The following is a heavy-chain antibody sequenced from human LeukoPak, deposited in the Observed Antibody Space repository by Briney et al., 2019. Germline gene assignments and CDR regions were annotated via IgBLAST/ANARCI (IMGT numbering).Heavy chain of an antibody. J-gene: IGHJ5*02. CDR3: ARRLSSSWPNWFDP. CDR1: SDSIFTSNW. V-gene: IGHV4-4*02. CDR2: IFHSGST. D-gene: IGHD6-13*01. Sequence: PSETLSLTCTVSSDSIFTSNWWSWVRQPPGKGLEWIGQIFHSGSTSYSPSLKSRVTISMDKSKNQISLRLTSVTAADTAVYYCARRLSSSWPNWFDPWGQGTLVTVSS.